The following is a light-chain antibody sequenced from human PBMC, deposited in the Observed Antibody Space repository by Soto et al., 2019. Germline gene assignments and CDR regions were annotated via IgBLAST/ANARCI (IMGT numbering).Light chain of an antibody. CDR3: QQRSDWPIT. J-gene: IGKJ4*01. Sequence: EIVLTQSPAILSLSPGERATLSCRASQSVSSYLTWYQQKPGQAPSLLIYAASNRATGIPARFSGSGSGTDFTLTISSLEPGDSAVYYCQQRSDWPITSGGGTKVEIK. V-gene: IGKV3-11*01. CDR1: QSVSSY. CDR2: AAS.